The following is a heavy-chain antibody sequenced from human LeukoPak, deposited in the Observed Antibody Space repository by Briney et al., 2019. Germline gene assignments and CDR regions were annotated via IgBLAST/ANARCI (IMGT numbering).Heavy chain of an antibody. D-gene: IGHD2-15*01. CDR3: VKPDFYVVGAPWAFHI. Sequence: GGSLRLSCAASGFTFSSFWMHWVRQAPGKGLVWVSHTNSDGSTTDYADSVRGRFTISRDNSRNTLYLQMNSLRAEDTAVYYCVKPDFYVVGAPWAFHIWGQGTMVTVSS. J-gene: IGHJ3*02. CDR1: GFTFSSFW. V-gene: IGHV3-74*01. CDR2: TNSDGSTT.